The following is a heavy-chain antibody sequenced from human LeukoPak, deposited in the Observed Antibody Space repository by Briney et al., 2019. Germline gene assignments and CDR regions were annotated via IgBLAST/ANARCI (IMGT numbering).Heavy chain of an antibody. CDR3: ARVSGYCSDTSCLPFDY. Sequence: SETLSLTCTVSGYSISSGYYWGWVRHPPGRGLEWIGSLYHTGSTYYNLPLKSRVTVSVDKSKNQFSLKLNSVTAADTAMYYCARVSGYCSDTSCLPFDYWGQGILVTVSS. CDR1: GYSISSGYY. CDR2: LYHTGST. J-gene: IGHJ4*02. V-gene: IGHV4-38-2*02. D-gene: IGHD2-2*01.